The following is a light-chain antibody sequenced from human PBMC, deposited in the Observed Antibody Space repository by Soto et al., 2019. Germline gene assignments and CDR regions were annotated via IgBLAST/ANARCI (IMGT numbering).Light chain of an antibody. V-gene: IGLV1-44*01. J-gene: IGLJ1*01. CDR1: SSNIGSKT. CDR2: SNY. Sequence: QSALTQPPSASGTPGQRVTISCSGSSSNIGSKTVNWHQQLPGTAPKLLIYSNYQRPSGVPDRFSGSKSGTSASLAISGLQSEDEADYYCSAWDASLNGYVFGTGTKVT. CDR3: SAWDASLNGYV.